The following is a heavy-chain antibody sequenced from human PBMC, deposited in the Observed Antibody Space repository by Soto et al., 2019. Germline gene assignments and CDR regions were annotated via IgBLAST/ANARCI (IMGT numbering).Heavy chain of an antibody. D-gene: IGHD5-12*01. CDR1: GGTFSSYT. CDR3: ARDGEYSGKRYFQH. CDR2: IIPILGIA. Sequence: QVQLVQSGAEVKKPGSSVKVSCKASGGTFSSYTISWVRQAPGQGLEWMGRIIPILGIANYAQKFQGRVTITADKSTSTAYMELSSLRSDDTAVYYCARDGEYSGKRYFQHWGQGTLVTVSS. J-gene: IGHJ1*01. V-gene: IGHV1-69*08.